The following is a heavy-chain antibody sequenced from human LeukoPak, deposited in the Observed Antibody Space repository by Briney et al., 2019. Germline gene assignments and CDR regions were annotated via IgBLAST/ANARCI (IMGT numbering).Heavy chain of an antibody. Sequence: GGSLRLSCAASGFTFSGNAMAWVRQAPGKGLEWVSAIGSDLNTHYADSVEGRFTISRDNSKNTLYLQMSSLGVEDTAVYYCAKDILQWTFDSWGRGILVTVSS. CDR3: AKDILQWTFDS. J-gene: IGHJ4*02. V-gene: IGHV3-23*01. D-gene: IGHD6-19*01. CDR2: IGSDLNT. CDR1: GFTFSGNA.